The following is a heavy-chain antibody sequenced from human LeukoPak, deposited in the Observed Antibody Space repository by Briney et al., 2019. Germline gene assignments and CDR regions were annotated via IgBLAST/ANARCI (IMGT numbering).Heavy chain of an antibody. D-gene: IGHD3-10*01. CDR3: AKVPYSDYGSGRPPFMDV. Sequence: PGGSLRLSCAASGFTFSNYAKAWVRQAPGKGLEWVSTISNTGSDTYYADSVQGRFTISRDNSENTLYLQMNNLRAEDTAIHYCAKVPYSDYGSGRPPFMDVWGQGTTFAVSS. CDR1: GFTFSNYA. J-gene: IGHJ6*02. CDR2: ISNTGSDT. V-gene: IGHV3-23*01.